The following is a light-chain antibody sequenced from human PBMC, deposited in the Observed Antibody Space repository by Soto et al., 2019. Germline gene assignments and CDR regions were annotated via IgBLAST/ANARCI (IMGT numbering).Light chain of an antibody. CDR2: AAS. Sequence: DIQMTQSPSSLSASVGDRVSITCRASQGISSWVAWYQQKPGKGPKSLIFAASSLQSGVSSRFSASGSWTDFTLTINSLQPEDSATYYCQQYHSYPLSFGGGTKVEI. V-gene: IGKV1D-16*01. J-gene: IGKJ4*01. CDR1: QGISSW. CDR3: QQYHSYPLS.